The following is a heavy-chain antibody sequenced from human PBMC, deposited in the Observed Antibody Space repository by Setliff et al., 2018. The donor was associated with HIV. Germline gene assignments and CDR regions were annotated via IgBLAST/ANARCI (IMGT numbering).Heavy chain of an antibody. D-gene: IGHD3-22*01. CDR1: GGSFSGYC. CDR3: ARHDSGGYYSLDY. V-gene: IGHV4-34*01. CDR2: IQHSGRI. Sequence: SETLSLTCAVYGGSFSGYCWSWIRQPPGKGLEWIGEIQHSGRINYNPSLRSRATISVDTSKNQFSLKLSSVTAADTAVYYCARHDSGGYYSLDYWGQGTLVTVSS. J-gene: IGHJ4*02.